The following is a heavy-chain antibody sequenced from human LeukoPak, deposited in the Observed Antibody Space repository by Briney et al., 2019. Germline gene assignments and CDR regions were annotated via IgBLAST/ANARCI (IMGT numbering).Heavy chain of an antibody. J-gene: IGHJ4*02. V-gene: IGHV3-21*01. D-gene: IGHD5-12*01. CDR1: GFTFSSYS. CDR3: AKGKRKGYSGYDWFFDY. Sequence: PGGSLRLSCAASGFTFSSYSMNWVRQAPGKGLEWVSSISSSSSYIYYADSVKGRFTISRDNSKNTLYLQMNSLRAEDTAVYYCAKGKRKGYSGYDWFFDYWGQGTLVTVSS. CDR2: ISSSSSYI.